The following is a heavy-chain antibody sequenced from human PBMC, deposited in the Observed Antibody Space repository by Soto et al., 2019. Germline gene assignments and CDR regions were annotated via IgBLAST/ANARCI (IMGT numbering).Heavy chain of an antibody. CDR2: IYHSGST. Sequence: PSETLSLTCAVSGYSISSGYYWGWIRQPPGQGLEWIGSIYHSGSTYYNPSLKSRVTISVDTSKNQFSLKLSSVTAADAAVYYCARDGGYSREFDYWGQGTLVTVSS. D-gene: IGHD5-18*01. CDR3: ARDGGYSREFDY. J-gene: IGHJ4*02. CDR1: GYSISSGYY. V-gene: IGHV4-38-2*02.